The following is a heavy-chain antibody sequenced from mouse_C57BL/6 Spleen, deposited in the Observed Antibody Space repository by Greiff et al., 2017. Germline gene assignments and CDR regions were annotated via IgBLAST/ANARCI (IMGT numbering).Heavy chain of an antibody. CDR1: GYTFTSYW. Sequence: VKLQQPGAELVMPGASVKLSCKASGYTFTSYWMHWVKQRPGQGLEWIGEIDPSDSYTNYNQKFKGKSTLTVDKSSSTAYMQRSSLTSEDSAVYYCARSGGYYGSSLWYFDVWGTGTTVTVSS. CDR3: ARSGGYYGSSLWYFDV. D-gene: IGHD1-1*01. V-gene: IGHV1-69*01. J-gene: IGHJ1*03. CDR2: IDPSDSYT.